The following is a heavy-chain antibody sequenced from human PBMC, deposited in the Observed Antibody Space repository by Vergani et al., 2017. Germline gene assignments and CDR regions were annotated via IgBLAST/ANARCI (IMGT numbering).Heavy chain of an antibody. V-gene: IGHV3-11*04. CDR3: ARDQCGGDCYPYYNYGVDV. CDR1: GFTFSDYY. Sequence: QVQLVESGGGLVKPGGSLRLSCGASGFTFSDYYMSWTRQAPGKGLVWVSYISRSGSTIYYADSGKGRFTISRDNAKKSLYLQMNSLRAEDTAVYYCARDQCGGDCYPYYNYGVDVWGQGTTVTVSS. D-gene: IGHD2-21*02. J-gene: IGHJ6*02. CDR2: ISRSGSTI.